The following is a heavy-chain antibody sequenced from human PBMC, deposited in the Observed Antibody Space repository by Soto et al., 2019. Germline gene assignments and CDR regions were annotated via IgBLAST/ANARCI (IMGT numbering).Heavy chain of an antibody. CDR1: GYTFTTYG. D-gene: IGHD3-10*01. Sequence: QVQLEQSAPEVKKPGASVKVSCKASGYTFTTYGISWVRQAPGQGLEWLGWINTHKGNTNYAQNLQGRVIMTADTSTNTAYMEMRSLRSDDTAIYYCTREGSAPYYYYGMDAWGQGTPVTVAS. V-gene: IGHV1-18*01. J-gene: IGHJ6*02. CDR3: TREGSAPYYYYGMDA. CDR2: INTHKGNT.